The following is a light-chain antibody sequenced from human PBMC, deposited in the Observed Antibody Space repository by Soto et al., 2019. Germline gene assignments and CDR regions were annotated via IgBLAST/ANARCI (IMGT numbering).Light chain of an antibody. V-gene: IGLV2-14*01. J-gene: IGLJ1*01. Sequence: QSVLTQPASVSGSPGQSITISCTGTSSDVGGYDHVAWYQQHPGKAPKLIIYEVNNRPSGISNLFSGSKSGNTASLTISGLQAEDEDDYYCHSYTSSTIYVFGTGTKLTVL. CDR2: EVN. CDR1: SSDVGGYDH. CDR3: HSYTSSTIYV.